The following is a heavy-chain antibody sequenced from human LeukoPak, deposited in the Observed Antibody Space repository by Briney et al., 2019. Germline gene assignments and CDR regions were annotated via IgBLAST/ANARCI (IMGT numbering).Heavy chain of an antibody. CDR2: IHPNSGDT. J-gene: IGHJ3*02. Sequence: GASVKVSCKASGYTFTGYYMHWVRQAPGQGLEWMGWIHPNSGDTNYAQKFQGRVTMTRDTSISTAYMELSRLRSDDTAVYYCARDGGYLRDAFDIWGQGTMVTVSS. V-gene: IGHV1-2*02. CDR3: ARDGGYLRDAFDI. CDR1: GYTFTGYY. D-gene: IGHD3-16*01.